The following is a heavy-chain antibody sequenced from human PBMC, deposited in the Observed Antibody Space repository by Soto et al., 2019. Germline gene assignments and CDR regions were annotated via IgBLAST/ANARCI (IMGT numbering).Heavy chain of an antibody. CDR2: IRGDGSRE. D-gene: IGHD3-3*01. CDR3: VRDVNYIDASAYYAVFDI. CDR1: GFTFGNYW. Sequence: DVQLVESGGDLVQPGGSLRLSCAASGFTFGNYWMAWVRQAPGKGLEWVANIRGDGSREYYLDSVWGRCSVSRDNAQEALYLQRTGLRVEDTSVYYCVRDVNYIDASAYYAVFDIGCQGTVVSASS. V-gene: IGHV3-7*05. J-gene: IGHJ3*02.